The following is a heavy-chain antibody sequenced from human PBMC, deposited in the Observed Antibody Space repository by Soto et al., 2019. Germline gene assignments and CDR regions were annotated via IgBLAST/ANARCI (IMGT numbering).Heavy chain of an antibody. J-gene: IGHJ6*02. Sequence: QVRLQESGPGLVKPSETLSLTCTVSGGSITSITNHYCSWIRQPPGKGLEWIGYISYSGHTSYNPSLQSRVILSVDTSKNQVSLHLASVTAADTAVYYCATQGFGTLHGLVDVWGQGTTVTVSS. CDR3: ATQGFGTLHGLVDV. CDR1: GGSITSITNHY. V-gene: IGHV4-59*08. CDR2: ISYSGHT. D-gene: IGHD1-7*01.